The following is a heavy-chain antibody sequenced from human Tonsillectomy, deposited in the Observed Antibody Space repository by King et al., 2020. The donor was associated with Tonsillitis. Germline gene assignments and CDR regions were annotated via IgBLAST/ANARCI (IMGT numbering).Heavy chain of an antibody. CDR3: APASLLTGHVWFDL. CDR2: IIPIFGTA. D-gene: IGHD3-16*01. Sequence: QLVQSGAEVKRPGSSVNVSCKASGGTFSTYAISWVRQAPGQGLEWMGGIIPIFGTANYAQKFQGRVTITADEATSTAYMELSSLTSEDTAVYYCAPASLLTGHVWFDLWVQGTLVTVSS. V-gene: IGHV1-69*12. J-gene: IGHJ5*02. CDR1: GGTFSTYA.